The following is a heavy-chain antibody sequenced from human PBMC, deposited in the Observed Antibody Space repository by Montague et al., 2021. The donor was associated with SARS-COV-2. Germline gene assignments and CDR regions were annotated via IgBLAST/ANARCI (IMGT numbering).Heavy chain of an antibody. Sequence: SETLSLTCSVSGGSISTSNYYWGWIRQPPGKRLEWIGSVYYSGSTYYNPPLKSRVTVSVDTSKNQFSLKISSVTAADTAVYFCAGQSASSPFDHWGQGTLVTVSS. D-gene: IGHD6-13*01. CDR3: AGQSASSPFDH. V-gene: IGHV4-39*01. J-gene: IGHJ4*02. CDR1: GGSISTSNYY. CDR2: VYYSGST.